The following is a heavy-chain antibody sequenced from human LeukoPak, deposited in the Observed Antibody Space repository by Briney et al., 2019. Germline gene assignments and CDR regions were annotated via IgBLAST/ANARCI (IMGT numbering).Heavy chain of an antibody. V-gene: IGHV3-64*01. CDR3: ARDREGATDY. CDR2: IRSNGGRT. J-gene: IGHJ4*02. Sequence: PGGSLRLSCAASGFPFSSYAMHWVRQAPGKGLEYVSAIRSNGGRTYYANSVRGKFTISRDNSKNTLYLQMGSLRAEDMAVYYCARDREGATDYWGQGTLVTVSS. D-gene: IGHD1-26*01. CDR1: GFPFSSYA.